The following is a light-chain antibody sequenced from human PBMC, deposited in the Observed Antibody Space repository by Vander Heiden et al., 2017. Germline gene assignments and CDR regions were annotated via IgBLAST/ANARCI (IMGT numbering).Light chain of an antibody. J-gene: IGKJ5*01. CDR3: QQGYSGPIT. V-gene: IGKV1-39*01. Sequence: IQMTPSPSSLSASVGARVTITCRASQSINSYLSWYQSQPGKAPKLLIYAVSHMQSGVPSRFSGSGSGTDFTLTISSLQPEDFATYFCQQGYSGPITFGQGTRLDIK. CDR2: AVS. CDR1: QSINSY.